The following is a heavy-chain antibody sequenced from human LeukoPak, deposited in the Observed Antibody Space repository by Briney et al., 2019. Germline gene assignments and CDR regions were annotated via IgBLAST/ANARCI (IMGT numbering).Heavy chain of an antibody. CDR2: IKGDGSEK. J-gene: IGHJ4*02. CDR1: GFPFSSYW. Sequence: GGSLRLSCAASGFPFSSYWMSWVRQAPGKGLEWVANIKGDGSEKYYVDSVKGRFTMSRDNGKNSLYLQMNSLRAEDTAVYYCARDGPSSPTYGEGGAYWGQGTPVTVYS. CDR3: ARDGPSSPTYGEGGAY. V-gene: IGHV3-7*03. D-gene: IGHD4-17*01.